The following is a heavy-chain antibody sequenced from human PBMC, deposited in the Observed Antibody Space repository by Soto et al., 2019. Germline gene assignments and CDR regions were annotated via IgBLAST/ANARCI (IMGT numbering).Heavy chain of an antibody. Sequence: QVQLEQSGAEVKKPGSSVKVSCKASGGTFRTSAISWVRQAPGQGPEWMGGIMPIFRTPDYAQKFQGRVIITADEFTGTAYMELSGLRSDDTAVYYCARDKDRPQLGGNYYYILDVWGQGTTITVSS. CDR3: ARDKDRPQLGGNYYYILDV. CDR2: IMPIFRTP. D-gene: IGHD3-3*02. J-gene: IGHJ6*02. CDR1: GGTFRTSA. V-gene: IGHV1-69*12.